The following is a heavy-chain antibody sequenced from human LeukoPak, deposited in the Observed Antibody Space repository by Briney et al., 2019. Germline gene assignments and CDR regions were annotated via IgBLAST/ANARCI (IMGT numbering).Heavy chain of an antibody. CDR3: AKHYMGSSYNRALDY. J-gene: IGHJ4*02. CDR1: GGSISSYY. V-gene: IGHV4-59*01. Sequence: SETLSLTCTVSGGSISSYYWSWIRQPPGKGLEWVGYIYYSGSTNYNPSLKSRVTISVDTSKNQFSLKLNSVTAADTAVYYCAKHYMGSSYNRALDYWGQGTLVTVSS. D-gene: IGHD3-10*01. CDR2: IYYSGST.